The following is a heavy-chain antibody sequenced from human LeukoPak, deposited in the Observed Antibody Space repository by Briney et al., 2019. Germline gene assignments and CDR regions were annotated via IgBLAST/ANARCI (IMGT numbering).Heavy chain of an antibody. Sequence: SETLSLTCAVYGGSFSGYYWSWIRQPPGKGLERIGEINHSGSTNYNPSLKSRVTISVDTSKNQFSLKLSSVTAADTAVYYCARAVYATPPRYYYYYGMDVWGQGTTVTVSS. D-gene: IGHD2-8*01. V-gene: IGHV4-34*01. CDR3: ARAVYATPPRYYYYYGMDV. CDR2: INHSGST. CDR1: GGSFSGYY. J-gene: IGHJ6*02.